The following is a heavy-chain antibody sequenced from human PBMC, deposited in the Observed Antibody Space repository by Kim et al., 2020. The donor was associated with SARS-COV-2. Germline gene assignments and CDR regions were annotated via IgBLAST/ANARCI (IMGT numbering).Heavy chain of an antibody. Sequence: SETLSLTCTVCGGSISSYYWSWIRQPPGKGLEWIGYIYYSGSTNYNSSLKSRVTISVDTSKNQFSLKLSSVTAADTAVYYCARLFGDFWSGYSYYYGMDVWGQGTTVTVSS. CDR1: GGSISSYY. CDR3: ARLFGDFWSGYSYYYGMDV. J-gene: IGHJ6*02. V-gene: IGHV4-59*08. CDR2: IYYSGST. D-gene: IGHD3-3*01.